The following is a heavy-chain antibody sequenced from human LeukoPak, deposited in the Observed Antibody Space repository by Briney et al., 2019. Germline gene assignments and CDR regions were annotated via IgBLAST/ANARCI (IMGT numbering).Heavy chain of an antibody. V-gene: IGHV1-69*13. CDR3: ASLGYCSSTSCYHAFDI. CDR2: IIPIFGTA. CDR1: GGTFSSYA. Sequence: ASVKVSCKXSGGTFSSYAISWVRQAPGQGLEWMGGIIPIFGTANYAQKFQGRVTITADESTSTAYMELSSLRSEDTAVYYCASLGYCSSTSCYHAFDIWGQGTMVTVSS. J-gene: IGHJ3*02. D-gene: IGHD2-2*01.